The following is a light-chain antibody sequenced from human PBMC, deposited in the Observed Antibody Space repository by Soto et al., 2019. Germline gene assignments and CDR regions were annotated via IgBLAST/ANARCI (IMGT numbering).Light chain of an antibody. CDR1: QSISSW. Sequence: DIPMTQSPSTLSASVGDRVTITSRASQSISSWVAWYQQKPGKAPKLLIYDASSLESGVPARFSGSGSGTEFTLALSRLQPDDFATYYCQQYTSYSWPVGQGTKVEIK. CDR2: DAS. J-gene: IGKJ1*01. CDR3: QQYTSYSWP. V-gene: IGKV1-5*01.